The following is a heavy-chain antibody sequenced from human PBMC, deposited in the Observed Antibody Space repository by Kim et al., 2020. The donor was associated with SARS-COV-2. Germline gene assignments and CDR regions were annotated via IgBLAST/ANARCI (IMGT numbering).Heavy chain of an antibody. J-gene: IGHJ3*02. D-gene: IGHD1-7*01. V-gene: IGHV5-51*01. Sequence: PSFRGQVTISADKSISTAYLQWSSLKASDTAMYYCARHNWNYEFDAFDIWGQGTMVTVSS. CDR3: ARHNWNYEFDAFDI.